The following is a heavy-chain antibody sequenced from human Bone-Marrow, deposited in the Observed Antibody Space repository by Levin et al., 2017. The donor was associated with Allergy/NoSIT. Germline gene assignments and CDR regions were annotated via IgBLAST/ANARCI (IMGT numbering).Heavy chain of an antibody. V-gene: IGHV1-24*01. CDR2: FDPEDGET. CDR3: ATGKLGVFDY. Sequence: GESLKISCKVSGYTLTELSMHWVRQAPGKGLEWMGGFDPEDGETIYAQKFQGRVTMTEDTSTDTAYMELSSLRSEDTAVYYCATGKLGVFDYWGQGTLVTVSS. J-gene: IGHJ4*02. D-gene: IGHD6-13*01. CDR1: GYTLTELS.